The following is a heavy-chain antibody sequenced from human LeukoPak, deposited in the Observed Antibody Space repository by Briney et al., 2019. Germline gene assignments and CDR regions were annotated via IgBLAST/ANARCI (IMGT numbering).Heavy chain of an antibody. J-gene: IGHJ4*02. CDR2: IKEDGSQK. V-gene: IGHV3-7*01. D-gene: IGHD2-21*02. Sequence: GGSLRLSCAASGFTFNTYWMTWVRQTPGKGLEWVANIKEDGSQKNYVDSVRGRFTISRDNAKNSLYLQMNSLRAEDTAVYYCARDGFSSAINSWGQGTPVTVSS. CDR3: ARDGFSSAINS. CDR1: GFTFNTYW.